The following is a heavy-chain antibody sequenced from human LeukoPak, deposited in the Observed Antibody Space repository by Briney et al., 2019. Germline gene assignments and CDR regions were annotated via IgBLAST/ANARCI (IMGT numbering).Heavy chain of an antibody. D-gene: IGHD3-10*01. V-gene: IGHV4-39*01. CDR2: IYSSGSA. CDR1: GDSISSSYFY. CDR3: ERHYGS. J-gene: IGHJ5*02. Sequence: SETLSLTCTVSGDSISSSYFYWAWIRQPPGKGLQWIGSIYSSGSAYYNPSLKSRVAISVDTSENQFSLKLSSVPAADTAVYYCERHYGSWGQGTLVTVSS.